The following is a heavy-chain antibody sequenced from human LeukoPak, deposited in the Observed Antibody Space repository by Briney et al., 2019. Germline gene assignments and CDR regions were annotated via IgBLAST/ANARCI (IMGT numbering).Heavy chain of an antibody. CDR1: GFTFSNYA. V-gene: IGHV3-23*01. J-gene: IGHJ4*02. CDR2: INGGGVST. CDR3: AKAQTTQYCSSTSCSYDY. D-gene: IGHD2-2*01. Sequence: GGSLRLSCAASGFTFSNYAMSWVRQAPGKGLEWASVINGGGVSTYYADSVKGRFTISRDNSKNTLFLQMNSLRAEDTAVYYCAKAQTTQYCSSTSCSYDYWGEGTLVTVSS.